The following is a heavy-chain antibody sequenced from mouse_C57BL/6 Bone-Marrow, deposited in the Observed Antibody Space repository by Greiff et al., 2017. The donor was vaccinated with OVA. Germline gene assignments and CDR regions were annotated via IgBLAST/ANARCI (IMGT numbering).Heavy chain of an antibody. Sequence: DVMLVESGGGLVKPGGSLKLSCAASGFTFSSYAMSWVRQTPEKRLEWVATISDGGSYTYYPDNVKGRFTISRDNAKNNLYLQMSHLKSEDTAMYYCAREAGGNYAWFAYWGQGTLVTVSA. J-gene: IGHJ3*01. CDR1: GFTFSSYA. D-gene: IGHD2-1*01. CDR2: ISDGGSYT. V-gene: IGHV5-4*01. CDR3: AREAGGNYAWFAY.